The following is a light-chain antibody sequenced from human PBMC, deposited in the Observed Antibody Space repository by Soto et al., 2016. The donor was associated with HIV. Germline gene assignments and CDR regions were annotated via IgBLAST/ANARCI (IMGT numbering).Light chain of an antibody. J-gene: IGKJ1*01. CDR2: KAS. CDR3: QQYNSYRT. V-gene: IGKV1-5*03. CDR1: QSISSW. Sequence: DIQMTQSPSTLSASVGDRVTITCRASQSISSWLAWYQQKPGKAPKLLIYKASSLESGVLSRFSGSGSGTEFTLTISSLQPDDFATYYCQQYNSYRTFGQGTNGGNQT.